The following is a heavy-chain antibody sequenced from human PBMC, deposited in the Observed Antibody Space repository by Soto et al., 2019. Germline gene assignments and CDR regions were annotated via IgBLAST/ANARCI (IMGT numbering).Heavy chain of an antibody. J-gene: IGHJ3*02. CDR2: INHSGST. CDR3: ARAIAAAGSNAFDI. Sequence: SETLSLTCAVYGGSFSGYYWSWIRQPPGKGLEWIGEINHSGSTNYNPSLKSRVTMSVDTSKNQFSLKLSSVTAADTAVYYCARAIAAAGSNAFDIWGQGTLVTVSS. D-gene: IGHD6-13*01. V-gene: IGHV4-34*01. CDR1: GGSFSGYY.